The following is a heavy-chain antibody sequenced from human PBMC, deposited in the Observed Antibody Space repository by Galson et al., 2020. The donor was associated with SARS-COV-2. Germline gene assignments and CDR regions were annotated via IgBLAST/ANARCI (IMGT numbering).Heavy chain of an antibody. V-gene: IGHV4-4*02. D-gene: IGHD6-13*01. Sequence: SETLSLTCAVSGGSISSSNWWSWVRQPPGKGLEWIGEIYHSGSTNYNPSLKSRVTISVDKSKNQFSLKLSSVTAADTAVYYCARDNRAAAGSHYGMDVWGQGTTVTVSS. CDR2: IYHSGST. J-gene: IGHJ6*02. CDR1: GGSISSSNW. CDR3: ARDNRAAAGSHYGMDV.